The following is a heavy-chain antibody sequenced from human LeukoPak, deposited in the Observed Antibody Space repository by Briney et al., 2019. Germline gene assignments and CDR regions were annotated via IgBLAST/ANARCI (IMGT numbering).Heavy chain of an antibody. CDR3: ARDRVTHDAFDI. J-gene: IGHJ3*02. CDR2: INHSGST. CDR1: GGSFSGYY. Sequence: SETLSLTCAVYGGSFSGYYWSWIRQPPGKGLEWIGEINHSGSTNYNPSLKSRVTISVDTSKNQFSLKLSSVTAADTAVYYCARDRVTHDAFDIWGQGTMVTVSS. V-gene: IGHV4-34*01. D-gene: IGHD4-23*01.